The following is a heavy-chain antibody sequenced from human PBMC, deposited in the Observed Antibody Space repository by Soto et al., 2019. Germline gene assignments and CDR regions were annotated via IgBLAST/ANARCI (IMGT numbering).Heavy chain of an antibody. Sequence: PSETLSLTCTVSGGSISSYYWSWIRQPPGKGLEWIGNIYYSGSINYNPSLRSRVSISLDTSKNQFSLKLSSVTAADTAVYYCARERYLDYWGQGILVTVSS. CDR1: GGSISSYY. J-gene: IGHJ4*02. V-gene: IGHV4-59*01. CDR3: ARERYLDY. CDR2: IYYSGSI.